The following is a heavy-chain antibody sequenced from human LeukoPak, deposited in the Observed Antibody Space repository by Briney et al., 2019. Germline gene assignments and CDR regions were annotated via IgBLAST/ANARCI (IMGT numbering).Heavy chain of an antibody. CDR2: IKQDGSEK. D-gene: IGHD3-9*01. Sequence: GGSLRLSCAASGFTFSSYWMSWVRQAPGKGLEWLANIKQDGSEKYYVDSVKGRFTISRDNAKNSLYLQMNSLRAEDTAVYYCARDPVDILTGPDAFDIWGQGTMVTVSS. V-gene: IGHV3-7*01. J-gene: IGHJ3*02. CDR3: ARDPVDILTGPDAFDI. CDR1: GFTFSSYW.